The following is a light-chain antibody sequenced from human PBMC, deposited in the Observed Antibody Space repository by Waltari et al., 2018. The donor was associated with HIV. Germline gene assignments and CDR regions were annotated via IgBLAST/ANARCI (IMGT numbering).Light chain of an antibody. J-gene: IGLJ2*01. CDR3: LLSYAGSRPVV. CDR1: SGPVTSGHH. CDR2: DTT. Sequence: QAVVTQEPSLTVSPGGTVTLTCGSSSGPVTSGHHPYWFQQKPGQAPRTLIYDTTYKHSWTPARFSGSLLGGKAALTLLGAQPEDEADYYCLLSYAGSRPVVFGGGTKLTIL. V-gene: IGLV7-46*02.